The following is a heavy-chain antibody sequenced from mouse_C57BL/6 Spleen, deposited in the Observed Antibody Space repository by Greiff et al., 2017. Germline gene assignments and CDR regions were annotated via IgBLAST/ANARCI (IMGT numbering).Heavy chain of an antibody. J-gene: IGHJ2*01. CDR3: AMGSAYYSNYKYYFDY. V-gene: IGHV5-17*01. CDR1: GFTFSDYG. D-gene: IGHD2-5*01. CDR2: ISSGSSTI. Sequence: EVKLQESGGGLVKPGGSLKLSCAASGFTFSDYGMHWVRQAPEKGLEWVAYISSGSSTIYYAEPVKGRFTISRDNAENTLFLQMTSLRSEDTAMYYCAMGSAYYSNYKYYFDYWGQGTTLTVSS.